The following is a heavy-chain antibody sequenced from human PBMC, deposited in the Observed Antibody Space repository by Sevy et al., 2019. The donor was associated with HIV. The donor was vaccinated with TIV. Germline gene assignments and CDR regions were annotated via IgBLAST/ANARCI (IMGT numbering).Heavy chain of an antibody. J-gene: IGHJ4*02. CDR3: ARGTRGTFGN. Sequence: GGSLRLSCAASGFSLSNYWMHWVRQAPGKGLVSVSHINTDGESIRYADSVKGRFTISRDNAKNTLYLQVNSLRAEDTAVYYGARGTRGTFGNWGQGALVTVSS. CDR2: INTDGESI. D-gene: IGHD1-26*01. CDR1: GFSLSNYW. V-gene: IGHV3-74*01.